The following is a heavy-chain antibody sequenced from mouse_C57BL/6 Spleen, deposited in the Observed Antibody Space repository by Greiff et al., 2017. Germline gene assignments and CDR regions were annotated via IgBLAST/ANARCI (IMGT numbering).Heavy chain of an antibody. D-gene: IGHD6-1*01. J-gene: IGHJ1*03. CDR2: LWSGGST. Sequence: VQLQQSGPGLVQPSQSLSITCTVSGFSLTSSGVHWVRQSPGKGLEWLGVLWSGGSTDSNAAFISRLSISKDTSKSQVFFKMNSLQADDTAIYXCARNYASTRSFDVWGTGTTVTVSS. V-gene: IGHV2-2*01. CDR1: GFSLTSSG. CDR3: ARNYASTRSFDV.